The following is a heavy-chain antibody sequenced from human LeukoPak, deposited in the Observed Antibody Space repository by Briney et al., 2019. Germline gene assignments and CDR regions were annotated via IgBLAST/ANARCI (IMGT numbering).Heavy chain of an antibody. D-gene: IGHD6-13*01. J-gene: IGHJ4*02. CDR2: INEDGSEK. CDR3: ARHLPYSSSWYSSLDY. CDR1: GFTFSSYW. V-gene: IGHV3-7*03. Sequence: GGSLRLSCAASGFTFSSYWMSWVRQAPGKGLEWVGYINEDGSEKYYVDSAKGRFTISRDNATNSLYLQMNSLRAEDTAVYYCARHLPYSSSWYSSLDYWGQGTLVTVSS.